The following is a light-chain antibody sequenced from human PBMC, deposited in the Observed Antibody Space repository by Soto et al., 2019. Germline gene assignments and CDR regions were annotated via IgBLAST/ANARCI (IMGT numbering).Light chain of an antibody. CDR2: AAS. Sequence: AIQLTQSPSSLSASVGDRVTITCRASQGISSALAWYQQKPGKAPKLLIYAASSWESGVPSRFSGSGSGTDFTLTISSLQPEDFATYYCQQFNSYPTFGQGTKLEI. V-gene: IGKV1-13*02. CDR1: QGISSA. CDR3: QQFNSYPT. J-gene: IGKJ2*01.